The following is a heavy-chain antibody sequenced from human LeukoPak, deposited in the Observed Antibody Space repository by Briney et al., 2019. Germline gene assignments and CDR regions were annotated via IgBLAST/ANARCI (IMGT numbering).Heavy chain of an antibody. J-gene: IGHJ4*02. CDR2: INHSGST. Sequence: SETLSLTCAVYGGSFSGYYWSWIRQPPGKGPEWIGEINHSGSTNSNPSLKSRVTISVDTSKNQFSLQLSSVTAADTAVYYCARSRPYVDSSGYCYGFVYCGQGNLVTVSS. CDR3: ARSRPYVDSSGYCYGFVY. V-gene: IGHV4-34*01. CDR1: GGSFSGYY. D-gene: IGHD3-22*01.